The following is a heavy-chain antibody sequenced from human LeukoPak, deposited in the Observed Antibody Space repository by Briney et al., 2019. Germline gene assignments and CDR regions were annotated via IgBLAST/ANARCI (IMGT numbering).Heavy chain of an antibody. CDR2: IIPIFGTA. J-gene: IGHJ3*02. V-gene: IGHV1-69*13. Sequence: SVKVSCKASGGTFSSYAISWVRQAPGQGLEWMGGIIPIFGTANYAQKFQGRVTITADESTSTAYMELSSLRSEDTAVYYCARQGTVTTFWGAFDIWGQGTMVTVSS. CDR3: ARQGTVTTFWGAFDI. D-gene: IGHD4-17*01. CDR1: GGTFSSYA.